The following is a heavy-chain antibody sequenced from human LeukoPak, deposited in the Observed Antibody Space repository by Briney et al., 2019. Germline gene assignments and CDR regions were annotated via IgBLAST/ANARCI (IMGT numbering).Heavy chain of an antibody. CDR2: ISSSSSYI. CDR1: GFTFSSYS. J-gene: IGHJ4*02. Sequence: PGGSRGLSGAASGFTFSSYSMNWVRQAPGKGRSWVSSISSSSSYIYYADSVKGRFTISRDNAKNSLYLQMNSLRAEDTAVYYCARAYVDTAMALDYWGQGTLVTVSS. V-gene: IGHV3-21*01. D-gene: IGHD5-18*01. CDR3: ARAYVDTAMALDY.